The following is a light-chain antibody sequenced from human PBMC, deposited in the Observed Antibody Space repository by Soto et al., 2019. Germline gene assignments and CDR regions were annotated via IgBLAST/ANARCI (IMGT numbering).Light chain of an antibody. CDR1: SSDVEIYNL. Sequence: QSALTQPASVSGSPGQSITISCSGTSSDVEIYNLVSWYQQHPGKAPKLIIYEVSKRPSGLSTRFSGSKSGNTASLTISGLQAEDEADYYCCSYTSSSTWVFGGGTKVTVL. CDR2: EVS. J-gene: IGLJ3*02. CDR3: CSYTSSSTWV. V-gene: IGLV2-23*02.